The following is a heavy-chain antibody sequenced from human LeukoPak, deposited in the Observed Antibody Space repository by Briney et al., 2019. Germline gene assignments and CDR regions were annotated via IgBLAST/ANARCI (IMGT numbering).Heavy chain of an antibody. CDR1: GGSIRSGDYY. J-gene: IGHJ5*02. Sequence: PSETLSLTCTVSGGSIRSGDYYWSWIRQPPGKGLEWIGYIYYRGTTYYNPSLKSRVTISVDTSKNQFSLKLSSVTAADTAVYYCAREYRYDFWSGYPGRFDPWGQGTLVTVSS. D-gene: IGHD3-3*01. CDR2: IYYRGTT. CDR3: AREYRYDFWSGYPGRFDP. V-gene: IGHV4-30-4*08.